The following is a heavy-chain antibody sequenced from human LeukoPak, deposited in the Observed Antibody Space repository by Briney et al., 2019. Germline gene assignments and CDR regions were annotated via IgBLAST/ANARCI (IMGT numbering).Heavy chain of an antibody. V-gene: IGHV3-30-3*01. J-gene: IGHJ4*02. CDR1: GFTFSSYA. CDR2: ISYDGSNK. CDR3: ARDETVVVPAAIPLDY. D-gene: IGHD2-2*01. Sequence: GGSLRLSCAASGFTFSSYAMHWVRQAPGKGLEWVAVISYDGSNKYYADSVKGRFTISRDNSKNTLYLQMNSLRAEDTAVYYCARDETVVVPAAIPLDYWGQGTLVTVSS.